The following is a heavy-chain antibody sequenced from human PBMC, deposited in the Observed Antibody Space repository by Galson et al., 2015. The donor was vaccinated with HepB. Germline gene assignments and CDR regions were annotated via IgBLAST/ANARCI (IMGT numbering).Heavy chain of an antibody. CDR1: GYTFTSYA. Sequence: SVKVSCKASGYTFTSYALNWVRQAPGQGLEWMGWINTNTGNPGYAQGFTGRFVFSLDTSVSTAHLQISSLKAEDTAVYYCASTSTVADGLGMDVWGQRTAVTVSS. CDR2: INTNTGNP. J-gene: IGHJ6*02. D-gene: IGHD4-11*01. CDR3: ASTSTVADGLGMDV. V-gene: IGHV7-4-1*02.